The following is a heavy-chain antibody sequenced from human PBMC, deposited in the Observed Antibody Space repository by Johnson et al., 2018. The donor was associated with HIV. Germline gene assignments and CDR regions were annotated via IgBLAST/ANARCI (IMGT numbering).Heavy chain of an antibody. D-gene: IGHD3-3*01. Sequence: VQLVEYGGGVVRPGGSLRLSCAASRFTFDDYVMSWVRQAPGKGLEWVYGINWNGGSTGYADSVKGRFTISRDNAKNSLYLQMNSLRAGDTAVYYCARGAGYNFWSGYYAGRNAFDIWGQGTMVTVSS. CDR3: ARGAGYNFWSGYYAGRNAFDI. CDR1: RFTFDDYV. J-gene: IGHJ3*02. V-gene: IGHV3-20*04. CDR2: INWNGGST.